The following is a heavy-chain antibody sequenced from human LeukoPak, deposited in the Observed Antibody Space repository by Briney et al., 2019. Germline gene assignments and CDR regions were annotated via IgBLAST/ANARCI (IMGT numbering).Heavy chain of an antibody. V-gene: IGHV4-4*07. CDR1: GGSITGYY. D-gene: IGHD3-22*01. Sequence: SETPSLTCTVSGGSITGYYWNWIRQPAGQGLEWLGRVYSSGVGNYNPSLTSRVTMSVDTSKNQFSLKLTSLTAADTAVYYCAREEFLHEIDSSGYFVYWGQGTLVTVSS. CDR2: VYSSGVG. J-gene: IGHJ4*02. CDR3: AREEFLHEIDSSGYFVY.